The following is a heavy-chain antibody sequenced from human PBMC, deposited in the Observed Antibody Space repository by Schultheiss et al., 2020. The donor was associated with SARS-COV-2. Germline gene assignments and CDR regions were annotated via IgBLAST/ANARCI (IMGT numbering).Heavy chain of an antibody. D-gene: IGHD3-22*01. CDR1: GFTFSSYE. J-gene: IGHJ6*02. CDR2: ISSSSSYI. V-gene: IGHV3-21*01. CDR3: ARDRGTGSLLPQSYYYYYGMDV. Sequence: GGSLRLSCSASGFTFSSYEMNWVRQAPGKGLEWVSSISSSSSYIYYADSVKGRFTISRDNAKNSLYLQMNSLRAEDTAVYYCARDRGTGSLLPQSYYYYYGMDVWGQGTKVTVSS.